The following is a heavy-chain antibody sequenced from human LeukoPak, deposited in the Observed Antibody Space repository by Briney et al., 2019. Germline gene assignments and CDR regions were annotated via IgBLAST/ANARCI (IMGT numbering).Heavy chain of an antibody. CDR3: ARKENVYYYFDY. V-gene: IGHV4-28*01. D-gene: IGHD3-10*01. Sequence: SSETLSLTCAVSGYSITSSSWWGWIRQPPGKGLEWIGYIYHSGTTYYNPSLQSRVTMSVDTSKNQFSLKLSSVTAVDTAVYYCARKENVYYYFDYWGQGTLVTVSS. CDR1: GYSITSSSW. J-gene: IGHJ4*02. CDR2: IYHSGTT.